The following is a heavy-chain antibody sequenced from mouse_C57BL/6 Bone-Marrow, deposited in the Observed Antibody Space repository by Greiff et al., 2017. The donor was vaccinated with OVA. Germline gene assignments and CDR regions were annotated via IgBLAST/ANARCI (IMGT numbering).Heavy chain of an antibody. CDR2: ISGGGGNT. CDR3: ARQGYGNYGDCFFDYAMDY. Sequence: EVKLVESGGGLVKPGGSLKLSCAASGFTFSSYTMSWVRQTPEKRLEWVATISGGGGNTYYPDSVKGRFTISRDNAKNTLYLQMSSLRSEDTALYYCARQGYGNYGDCFFDYAMDYWGQGTSVTVSS. CDR1: GFTFSSYT. V-gene: IGHV5-9*01. D-gene: IGHD2-1*01. J-gene: IGHJ4*01.